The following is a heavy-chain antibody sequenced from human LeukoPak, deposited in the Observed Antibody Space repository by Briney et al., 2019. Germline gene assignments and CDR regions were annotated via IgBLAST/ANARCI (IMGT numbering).Heavy chain of an antibody. Sequence: SETLSLTCTVSVGSISSAGYYWSWIRQHPGKGLEWIGYIYYGGSTYYNPSLKSRVTISLDTSKNQFSLNLSSVTAADTAVYYCARSYSSSSLDFDYWGQGTLVTVSS. CDR2: IYYGGST. D-gene: IGHD6-6*01. CDR3: ARSYSSSSLDFDY. V-gene: IGHV4-31*03. J-gene: IGHJ4*02. CDR1: VGSISSAGYY.